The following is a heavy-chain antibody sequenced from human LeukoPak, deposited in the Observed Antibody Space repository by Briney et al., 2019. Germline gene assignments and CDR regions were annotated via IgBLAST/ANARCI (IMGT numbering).Heavy chain of an antibody. D-gene: IGHD3-9*01. V-gene: IGHV3-48*03. J-gene: IGHJ3*02. CDR2: ISSSGSTI. CDR1: GFTFSSYE. CDR3: ARVGNYDILTGYYKDGAFDI. Sequence: PGGSLRLSCAASGFTFSSYEMNWVRQAPGKGLERVSYISSSGSTIYYADSVKGRFTISRDNAKNSLYLQMNSLRAEDTAVYYCARVGNYDILTGYYKDGAFDIWGQGTMVTVSS.